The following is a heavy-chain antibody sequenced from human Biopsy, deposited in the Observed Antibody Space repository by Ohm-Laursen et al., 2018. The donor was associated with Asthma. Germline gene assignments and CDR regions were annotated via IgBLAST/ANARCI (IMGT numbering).Heavy chain of an antibody. Sequence: SVKVSCKSLGGTFNTYVIGWVRQAPGQGLEWMGGINSVFGTTTYPQKFQDRVTITADDSTSTVYMELSSLRSENTAVYYCARKAGSCISRTCYSLDFWGRGTLVTVSS. D-gene: IGHD2-2*01. J-gene: IGHJ4*02. CDR1: GGTFNTYV. V-gene: IGHV1-69*13. CDR2: INSVFGTT. CDR3: ARKAGSCISRTCYSLDF.